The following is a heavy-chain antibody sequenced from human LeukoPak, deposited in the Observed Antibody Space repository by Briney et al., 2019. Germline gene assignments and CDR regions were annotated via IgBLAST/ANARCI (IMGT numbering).Heavy chain of an antibody. CDR2: ITSRGEST. V-gene: IGHV3-23*01. Sequence: PGGSLRLSCAASGFTFSIYAMSWVRQAPGKGLQWVSSITSRGESTWYVDSVKGRFTITRDNSENTLYLQMHSLRAEDTAVYYCARDRPNYYGSDVPYYRRDGDYWGRGTLVSVSS. J-gene: IGHJ4*02. D-gene: IGHD3-10*01. CDR1: GFTFSIYA. CDR3: ARDRPNYYGSDVPYYRRDGDY.